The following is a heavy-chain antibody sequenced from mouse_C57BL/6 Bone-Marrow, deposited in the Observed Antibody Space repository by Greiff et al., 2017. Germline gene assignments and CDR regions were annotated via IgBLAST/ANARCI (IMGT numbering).Heavy chain of an antibody. J-gene: IGHJ2*01. CDR1: GYTFTDYN. CDR3: AREVIYDGYYYFDY. Sequence: EVQLQQSGPELVKPGASVKIPCKASGYTFTDYNMAWVKQSQGKSLEWIGDINPNNGGTISNQNVKGKATLSVDKSSSTAYMALRSLTSEDTAVYYCAREVIYDGYYYFDYWGQGTTLTGSS. CDR2: INPNNGGT. D-gene: IGHD2-3*01. V-gene: IGHV1-18*01.